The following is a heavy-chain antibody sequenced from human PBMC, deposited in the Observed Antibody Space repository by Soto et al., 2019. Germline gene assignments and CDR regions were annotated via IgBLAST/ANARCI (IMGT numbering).Heavy chain of an antibody. D-gene: IGHD1-26*01. CDR2: ISYSGST. J-gene: IGHJ5*02. Sequence: SETLSLTCSVSGASITTYYWSLIRQPPGKGLEWIGSISYSGSTKYNPSLESRVMISLDTSKNQFSLRLTSVTAADTALYYCARDWDSAGLFDPWGQGALVTIFS. CDR1: GASITTYY. CDR3: ARDWDSAGLFDP. V-gene: IGHV4-59*01.